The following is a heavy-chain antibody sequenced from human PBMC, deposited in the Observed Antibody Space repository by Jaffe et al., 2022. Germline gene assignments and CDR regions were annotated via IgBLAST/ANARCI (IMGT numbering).Heavy chain of an antibody. V-gene: IGHV3-23*01. CDR1: GFTFSSYA. CDR2: ISGSGGST. Sequence: EVQLLESGGGLVQPGGSLRLSCAASGFTFSSYAMSWVRQAPGKGLEWVSAISGSGGSTYYADSVKGRFTISRDNSKNTLYLQMNSLRAEDTAVYYCAKDPNTMVQGVMGGDYWGQGTLVTVSS. J-gene: IGHJ4*02. CDR3: AKDPNTMVQGVMGGDY. D-gene: IGHD3-10*01.